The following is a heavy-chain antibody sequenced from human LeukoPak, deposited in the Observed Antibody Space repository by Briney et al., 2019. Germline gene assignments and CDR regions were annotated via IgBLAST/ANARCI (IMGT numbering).Heavy chain of an antibody. CDR3: AKCHCSSTSCYHYFDY. J-gene: IGHJ4*02. CDR1: GSTFSSYA. Sequence: GGSLRLSCAASGSTFSSYAMSWVRQAPGKGLEWVSAISGSGGSTYYADSVKGRFTISRDNSKNTLYLQMNSLRAEDTAVYYCAKCHCSSTSCYHYFDYWGQGTLVTVSS. D-gene: IGHD2-2*01. CDR2: ISGSGGST. V-gene: IGHV3-23*01.